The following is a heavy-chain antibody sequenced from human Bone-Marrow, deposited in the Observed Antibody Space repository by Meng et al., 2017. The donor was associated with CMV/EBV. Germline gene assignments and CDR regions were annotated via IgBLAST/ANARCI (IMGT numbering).Heavy chain of an antibody. Sequence: SVKVSCKASGGTFSNCTISWLRQAPGQGLEWMGRIIPILDIANYAQKFQGRVTITADKSTSTAYMELSSLRSEDTAVYYCARARYYDILTGYYTDAFDIWGQGTMVTVSS. CDR1: GGTFSNCT. V-gene: IGHV1-69*02. J-gene: IGHJ3*02. CDR2: IIPILDIA. CDR3: ARARYYDILTGYYTDAFDI. D-gene: IGHD3-9*01.